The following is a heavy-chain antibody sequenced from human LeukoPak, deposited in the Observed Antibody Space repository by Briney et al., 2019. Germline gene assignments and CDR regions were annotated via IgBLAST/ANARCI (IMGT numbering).Heavy chain of an antibody. Sequence: GGSLRLSCAASGFPFSSHGMSWVRQAPGKGLEWVAGIIGGGGSTYYADSVKGRFTISGDNSRNTLFLQMNSLRAEDTAVYYCAHGAMYQLDYWGQGTLVTVSS. CDR2: IIGGGGST. V-gene: IGHV3-23*01. CDR1: GFPFSSHG. D-gene: IGHD2-2*01. J-gene: IGHJ4*02. CDR3: AHGAMYQLDY.